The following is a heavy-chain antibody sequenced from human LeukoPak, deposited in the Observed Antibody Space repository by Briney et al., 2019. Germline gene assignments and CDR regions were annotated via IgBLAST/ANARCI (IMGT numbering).Heavy chain of an antibody. D-gene: IGHD2-15*01. Sequence: ASVKVSCKASGYTFTSYYMHWVRQAPGQGLEWMGILNPSGGSTSYAQKFQGRVTMTRDTSTSTVYMELSSLRSEDTAVYYCARTEGTDCSGGSCYFRYWGQRTLGTVSS. J-gene: IGHJ4*02. CDR3: ARTEGTDCSGGSCYFRY. CDR2: LNPSGGST. CDR1: GYTFTSYY. V-gene: IGHV1-46*01.